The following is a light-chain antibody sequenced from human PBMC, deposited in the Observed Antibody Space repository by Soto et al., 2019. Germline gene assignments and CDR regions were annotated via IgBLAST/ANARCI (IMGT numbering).Light chain of an antibody. Sequence: EIVLTQSPGTLSLSPGERATLSCRASQRVSSSYLAWYQQKPGQAPRLLIYRTSNRATGIPDRFSGSGSGTDFTLTISRLEPEDFAVYWCQQYDSSPRTFGQGTKVEIK. CDR1: QRVSSSY. J-gene: IGKJ1*01. CDR2: RTS. CDR3: QQYDSSPRT. V-gene: IGKV3-20*01.